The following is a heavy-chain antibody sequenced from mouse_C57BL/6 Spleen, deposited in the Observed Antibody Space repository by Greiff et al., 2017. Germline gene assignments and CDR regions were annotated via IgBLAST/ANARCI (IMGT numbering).Heavy chain of an antibody. J-gene: IGHJ3*01. V-gene: IGHV1-82*01. CDR1: GYAFSSSW. D-gene: IGHD1-1*01. Sequence: QVQLQQPGPELVKPGASVKISCKASGYAFSSSWMNWVKQRPGKGLEWIGRIYPGDGDTNYNGKFKGKATLTADKSSSTAYMQLSSLTSEDSAVYFCARYYGFAYWGQGTLVTVSA. CDR3: ARYYGFAY. CDR2: IYPGDGDT.